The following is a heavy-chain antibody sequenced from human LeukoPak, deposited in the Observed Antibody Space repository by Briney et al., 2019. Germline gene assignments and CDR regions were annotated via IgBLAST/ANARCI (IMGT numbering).Heavy chain of an antibody. CDR2: INPNSGGT. D-gene: IGHD1-26*01. CDR1: GYTFTDYY. Sequence: ASVKVSCKASGYTFTDYYFHWVRQAPGQGLEWMGWINPNSGGTVYAQNFQGRVTMTRDTSISIVYMELSSLRSDDTAVYYCASSGSSIQFDPWGQGTLVTVFS. V-gene: IGHV1-2*02. CDR3: ASSGSSIQFDP. J-gene: IGHJ5*02.